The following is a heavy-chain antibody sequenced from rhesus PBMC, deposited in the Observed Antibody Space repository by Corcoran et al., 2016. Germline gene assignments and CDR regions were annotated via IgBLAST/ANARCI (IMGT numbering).Heavy chain of an antibody. CDR1: GGSIRNNW. Sequence: QLQLQESGPGLVTPSETLSLSCAVSGGSIRNNWWTWIRPPPGKGLEWFGRVSGSGGTSIYNPSLKSRVTISTDTSKSQFSLKLSSVTAADTAVYYCARTPWSTDYWGQGVLVTVSS. CDR3: ARTPWSTDY. V-gene: IGHV4-173*01. J-gene: IGHJ4*01. D-gene: IGHD6-13*01. CDR2: VSGSGGTS.